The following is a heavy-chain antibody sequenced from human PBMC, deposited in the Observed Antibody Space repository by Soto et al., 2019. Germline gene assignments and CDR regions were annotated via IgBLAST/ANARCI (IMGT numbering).Heavy chain of an antibody. D-gene: IGHD4-4*01. CDR1: GFTFSSYS. J-gene: IGHJ6*02. Sequence: EVQLVASGGGLVKPGGSLRLSCAASGFTFSSYSMNWVRQAPGKGLEWVSSISSSSSYISYADSVKGRFTISRDNAKNSLYLQMNSLRAEDTAVYYWARQVSYYYGMDVWGQGTTVTVSS. V-gene: IGHV3-21*01. CDR2: ISSSSSYI. CDR3: ARQVSYYYGMDV.